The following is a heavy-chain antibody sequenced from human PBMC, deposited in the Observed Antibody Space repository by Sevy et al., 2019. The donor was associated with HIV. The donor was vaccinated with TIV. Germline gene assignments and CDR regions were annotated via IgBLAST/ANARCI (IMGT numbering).Heavy chain of an antibody. D-gene: IGHD3-3*01. J-gene: IGHJ4*02. CDR1: GGSLNDYT. V-gene: IGHV4-34*01. Sequence: SETLSLTCAVSGGSLNDYTWSWIRQPPGKGLEWIGEINHSGITKYSPSLKSRVTISLDTSENHFSLNLSSVTAADTAMYYCARPSYDIWSGYYFDFWGQGALVTVSS. CDR2: INHSGIT. CDR3: ARPSYDIWSGYYFDF.